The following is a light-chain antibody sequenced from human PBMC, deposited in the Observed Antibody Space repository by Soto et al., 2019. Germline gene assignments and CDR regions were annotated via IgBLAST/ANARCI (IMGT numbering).Light chain of an antibody. Sequence: QSVLTQPPSASGTPGQRVTISCSGSSSNIGNNDVYWYQQFPGTAPKLVVYKNNQRPSGVPDRFSGSKSGTSASLAISWLRSEDEADYYCAAWDDSLGEVFGTGTKVTVL. CDR3: AAWDDSLGEV. J-gene: IGLJ1*01. CDR2: KNN. V-gene: IGLV1-47*01. CDR1: SSNIGNND.